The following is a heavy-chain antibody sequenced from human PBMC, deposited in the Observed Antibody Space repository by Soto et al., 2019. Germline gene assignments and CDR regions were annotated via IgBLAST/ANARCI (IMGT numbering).Heavy chain of an antibody. CDR3: AKENYSSSWFKYYYYYYGMDV. D-gene: IGHD6-13*01. CDR2: ISYDGSNK. V-gene: IGHV3-30*18. J-gene: IGHJ6*02. Sequence: VGSLRLSCAASGFTFSSYGMHWVRQAPGKGLEWVAVISYDGSNKYYADSVKGRFTISRDNSKNTLYLQMNSLRAEDTAVYYCAKENYSSSWFKYYYYYYGMDVWGQGTTVTVSS. CDR1: GFTFSSYG.